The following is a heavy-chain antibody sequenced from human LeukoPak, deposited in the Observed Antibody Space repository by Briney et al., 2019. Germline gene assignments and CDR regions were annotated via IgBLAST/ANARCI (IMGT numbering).Heavy chain of an antibody. CDR2: IKNKTNGGTT. D-gene: IGHD1-26*01. Sequence: GGSLRLSCAASGFTLSNAYMSWVRQAPGKGLEWVGRIKNKTNGGTTDYAAPVKGRFTISRDDSKNTLYLRMNSLKTEDTAVYYCTTTIVGVTTWFDPWGQGTLVTVSS. CDR1: GFTLSNAY. CDR3: TTTIVGVTTWFDP. J-gene: IGHJ5*02. V-gene: IGHV3-15*01.